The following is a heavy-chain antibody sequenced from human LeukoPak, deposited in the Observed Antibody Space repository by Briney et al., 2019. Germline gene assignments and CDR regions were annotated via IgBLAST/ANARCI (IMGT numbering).Heavy chain of an antibody. Sequence: GALRISCAAAGFSFRGFGMDWGRQAPGKGLEGGAFIRYDGSNEYYADSVKGRFTISRDKSKNTLSLQMNGLRVEDTAVYYCARDVYYDSSGYYYRDWGQGTLVTVSS. CDR2: IRYDGSNE. CDR1: GFSFRGFG. CDR3: ARDVYYDSSGYYYRD. D-gene: IGHD3-22*01. V-gene: IGHV3-30*02. J-gene: IGHJ4*02.